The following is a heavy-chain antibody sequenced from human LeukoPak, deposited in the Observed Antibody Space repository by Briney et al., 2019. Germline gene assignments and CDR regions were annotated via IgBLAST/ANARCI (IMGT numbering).Heavy chain of an antibody. J-gene: IGHJ6*03. V-gene: IGHV4-34*01. CDR3: ARGGFEIVVVPAARYYYYYMDV. CDR1: GGSFSGYY. Sequence: SETLSLTCAVYGGSFSGYYWSWIRQPPGKGLEWIGEINHSGSTNYNPSLKSRVTISVDTSKNQFSLKLSSVTAADTAVYHCARGGFEIVVVPAARYYYYYMDVWGKGTTVTVSS. CDR2: INHSGST. D-gene: IGHD2-2*01.